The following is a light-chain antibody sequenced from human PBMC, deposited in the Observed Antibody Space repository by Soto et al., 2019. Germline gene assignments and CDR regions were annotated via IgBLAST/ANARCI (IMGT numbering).Light chain of an antibody. J-gene: IGLJ1*01. V-gene: IGLV2-8*01. CDR2: DVY. Sequence: QSALTQPPSASGSPGQSVTISCTGSSSDIGAYNFVSWYQQHPGKAPKVIISDVYKRPSGVPARFSGSKSGNTASLTISGLXDDDEXDXXCSSHAGSNNPLAFGGGTKLTVL. CDR1: SSDIGAYNF. CDR3: SSHAGSNNPLA.